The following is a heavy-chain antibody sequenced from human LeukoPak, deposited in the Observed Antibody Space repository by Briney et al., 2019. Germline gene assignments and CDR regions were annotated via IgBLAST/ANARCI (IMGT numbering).Heavy chain of an antibody. CDR3: ARVGYCSGGSCPDY. V-gene: IGHV3-53*01. CDR1: GFTVSSNY. D-gene: IGHD2-15*01. CDR2: IYSGGST. Sequence: GGSLRLSCAASGFTVSSNYMSWVRQAPGKGLEWVSVIYSGGSTYYADSVKGRFTISRDNSKNTLYLQMNSLRAEDTAVYYCARVGYCSGGSCPDYWGQGTLVTVSS. J-gene: IGHJ4*02.